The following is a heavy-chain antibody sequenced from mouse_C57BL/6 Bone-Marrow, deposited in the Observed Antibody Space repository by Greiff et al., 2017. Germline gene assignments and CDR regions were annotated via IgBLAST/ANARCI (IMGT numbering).Heavy chain of an antibody. V-gene: IGHV5-17*01. CDR1: GFTFSDYG. CDR3: ARNYGSSPWYFDV. D-gene: IGHD1-1*01. CDR2: ISSGSSTI. J-gene: IGHJ1*03. Sequence: EVQLVESGGGLVKPGGSLKLSCAASGFTFSDYGMHWVRQAPEKGLEWVAYISSGSSTIYYADTVKGRFTISRDNAKNTLFLQMTSLRTEDTAMYYCARNYGSSPWYFDVWGTGTTVTVSS.